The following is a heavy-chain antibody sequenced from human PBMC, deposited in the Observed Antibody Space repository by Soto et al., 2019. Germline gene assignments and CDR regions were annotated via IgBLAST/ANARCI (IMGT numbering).Heavy chain of an antibody. J-gene: IGHJ6*02. V-gene: IGHV1-69*01. D-gene: IGHD4-17*01. CDR3: ARHNRDWLTTLRTHYGMDV. CDR1: GGSFSRYA. CDR2: IIPIFGTT. Sequence: QVQLVQSEAEVKKPGSSVKVSCKASGGSFSRYAISWVRQAPGQGPEWRGGIIPIFGTTNYAQKFQGRVTITADESTSTAYLELSSLRSDDTAVYYCARHNRDWLTTLRTHYGMDVWGQGTTVTVSS.